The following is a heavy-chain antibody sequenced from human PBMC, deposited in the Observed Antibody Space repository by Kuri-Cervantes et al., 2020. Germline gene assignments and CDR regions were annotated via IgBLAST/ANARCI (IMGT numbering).Heavy chain of an antibody. J-gene: IGHJ4*02. CDR1: GFTFSSYA. CDR3: AREPGGFDYFDY. D-gene: IGHD3-10*01. Sequence: GGSLRLSCATSGFTFSSYAMHWVRQAPGKGPEWVAVISYDGSNKYYADSVKGRFTISRGYSKNTLYLQMNTLRAEDTAVYYCAREPGGFDYFDYWGQGTLVTVSS. CDR2: ISYDGSNK. V-gene: IGHV3-30-3*01.